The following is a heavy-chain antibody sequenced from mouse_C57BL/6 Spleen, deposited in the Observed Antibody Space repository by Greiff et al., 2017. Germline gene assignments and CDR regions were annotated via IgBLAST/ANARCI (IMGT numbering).Heavy chain of an antibody. CDR1: GYTFTSYW. CDR2: IHPKSGST. Sequence: VQLQQPGAELVKPGASVKLSCKASGYTFTSYWMHWVKQRPGQGLEWIGMIHPKSGSTNYNEKFKSKATLTVAKSSSTAYMQLSSLTSEDSAVYYGARDYGSSYWYFDVWGTVTTVTVYS. CDR3: ARDYGSSYWYFDV. V-gene: IGHV1-64*01. D-gene: IGHD1-1*01. J-gene: IGHJ1*03.